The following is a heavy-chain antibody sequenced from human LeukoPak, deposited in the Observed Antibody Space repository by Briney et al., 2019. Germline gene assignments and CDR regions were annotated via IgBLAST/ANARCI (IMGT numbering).Heavy chain of an antibody. CDR1: GFTFSSSA. D-gene: IGHD6-19*01. J-gene: IGHJ6*02. Sequence: EPGGSLRLSCAASGFTFSSSAMHWVRQAQGKGLEYVSAISSNGGSTYYANSVKGRFTISRDNSKNTLYLQMGSLRAEDMAVYYCARGAVATPWYYYGMDVWGQATTATVSS. CDR2: ISSNGGST. V-gene: IGHV3-64*01. CDR3: ARGAVATPWYYYGMDV.